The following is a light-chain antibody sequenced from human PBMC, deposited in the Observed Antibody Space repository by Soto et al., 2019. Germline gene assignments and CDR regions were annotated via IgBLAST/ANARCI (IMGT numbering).Light chain of an antibody. Sequence: QSVLTQPASVSGSPGQSITISCTGTSSDVGGYDYVSWYQQHPGKAPKLMIYDVTNRPSGVSNRFSGSKSGNTASLTISGLQAEDEADYCCISYASINTYVFGTRTKVTVL. V-gene: IGLV2-14*01. CDR3: ISYASINTYV. J-gene: IGLJ1*01. CDR1: SSDVGGYDY. CDR2: DVT.